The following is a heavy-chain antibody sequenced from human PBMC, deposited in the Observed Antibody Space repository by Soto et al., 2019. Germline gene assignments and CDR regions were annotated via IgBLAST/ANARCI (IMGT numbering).Heavy chain of an antibody. Sequence: SETLSLTCAVYGGSFSGYYWTWIRQPPGTGLEWIGEINHSGSTNYNPSLKSRVTISVDTSKNQFSLKLTSVTAADTAVYYCGRRIPGFWFDPWGKEPLVTVPS. CDR3: GRRIPGFWFDP. J-gene: IGHJ5*02. CDR1: GGSFSGYY. V-gene: IGHV4-34*01. D-gene: IGHD5-18*01. CDR2: INHSGST.